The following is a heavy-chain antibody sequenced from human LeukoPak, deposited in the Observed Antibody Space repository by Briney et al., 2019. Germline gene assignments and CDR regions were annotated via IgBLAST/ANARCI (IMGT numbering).Heavy chain of an antibody. V-gene: IGHV4-61*02. Sequence: SETLSLTCTVSGGSISSGSYYWSWIRQPAGKGLEWIGRIYASGSANYNPSLKSRVTISVDTSKNQFSLKLSSVTAADTAVYYFARIGVVVMVDNWFDPWGQGTLVTVSS. J-gene: IGHJ5*02. CDR3: ARIGVVVMVDNWFDP. CDR1: GGSISSGSYY. D-gene: IGHD2-8*01. CDR2: IYASGSA.